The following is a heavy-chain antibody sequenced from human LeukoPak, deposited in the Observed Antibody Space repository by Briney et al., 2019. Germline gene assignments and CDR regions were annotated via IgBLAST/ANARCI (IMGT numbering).Heavy chain of an antibody. V-gene: IGHV3-21*01. CDR1: GFTFSSYS. J-gene: IGHJ4*02. Sequence: GGSLRLSCAASGFTFSSYSMNWVRQAPGKGLEWVSSISSSSSYIYYADSVKGRFTISRDNAKNSLYLQMNSLRAEDTAVYYCARVHGNFDMYYFDYWGQGTLVTVSS. D-gene: IGHD3-9*01. CDR2: ISSSSSYI. CDR3: ARVHGNFDMYYFDY.